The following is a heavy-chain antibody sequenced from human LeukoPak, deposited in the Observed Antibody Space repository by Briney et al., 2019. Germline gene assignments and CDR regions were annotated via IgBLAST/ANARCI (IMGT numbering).Heavy chain of an antibody. Sequence: SETLSLTCIVSGGXISSYYCSWIRQPPGKGLEWIGDIYYSGSTNYNPSLKSRVTISVDTSKNQFSLKLSSVTAADTAVYYCARVYDYVWGSYRRVSTYAFDIWGQGTMVTVSS. J-gene: IGHJ3*02. CDR3: ARVYDYVWGSYRRVSTYAFDI. CDR2: IYYSGST. D-gene: IGHD3-16*02. CDR1: GGXISSYY. V-gene: IGHV4-59*01.